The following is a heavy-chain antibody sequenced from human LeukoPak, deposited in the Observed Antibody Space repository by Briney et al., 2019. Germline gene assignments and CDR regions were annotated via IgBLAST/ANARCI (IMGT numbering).Heavy chain of an antibody. J-gene: IGHJ5*02. D-gene: IGHD3-22*01. V-gene: IGHV3-21*01. CDR3: ARNWEYYYDSSGFPAENWFDP. Sequence: PGGSLRLSCAASGFTFSSYSMNWVRQAPGKGLEWVSSISSSSSYIYYADSVKGRFTISRDNAKNSLYLQMNSLRAEDTAVYYCARNWEYYYDSSGFPAENWFDPWGQGTLVTVSS. CDR2: ISSSSSYI. CDR1: GFTFSSYS.